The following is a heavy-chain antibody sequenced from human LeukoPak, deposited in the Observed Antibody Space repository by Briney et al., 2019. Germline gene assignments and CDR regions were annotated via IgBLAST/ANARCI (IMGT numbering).Heavy chain of an antibody. V-gene: IGHV4-59*01. J-gene: IGHJ6*03. D-gene: IGHD2-2*01. CDR1: GGSISSYY. CDR3: ARGLYCSSTSCSLYYYYYYYMDV. Sequence: SETLSLTCTVSGGSISSYYWSWIWQPPGKGLEWIGYIYYSGSTNYNPSLKSRVTISVDTSKNQFSLKLSSVTAADTAVYYCARGLYCSSTSCSLYYYYYYYMDVWGKGTTVTISS. CDR2: IYYSGST.